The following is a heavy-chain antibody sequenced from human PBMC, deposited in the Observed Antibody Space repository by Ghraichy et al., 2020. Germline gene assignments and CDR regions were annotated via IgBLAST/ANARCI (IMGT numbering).Heavy chain of an antibody. CDR1: GDSITNHY. V-gene: IGHV4-59*11. CDR3: AREKWLSPNAFDL. CDR2: IYYRGST. Sequence: SETLSLTCTVSGDSITNHYWSWVRQPPGKGLEWIGFIYYRGSTSSNPSLKNPVTISVDTSKCEIYLRLNSVTAADTAVYFCAREKWLSPNAFDLWGQGTLITVSS. J-gene: IGHJ3*01. D-gene: IGHD6-19*01.